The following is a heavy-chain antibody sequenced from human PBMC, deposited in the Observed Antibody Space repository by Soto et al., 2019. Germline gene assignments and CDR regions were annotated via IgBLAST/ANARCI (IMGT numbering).Heavy chain of an antibody. CDR3: ARLRPITYYDFWSGYSPEYFQH. CDR1: GYSFTSYW. V-gene: IGHV5-10-1*01. Sequence: GESLKISCKGSGYSFTSYWISWVREMPGKGLEWMGRIDPSDSYTNYSPSLQGHVTISADKSISTAYLQWSSLKASDTAMYYCARLRPITYYDFWSGYSPEYFQHWGQGTLVTVSS. D-gene: IGHD3-3*01. J-gene: IGHJ1*01. CDR2: IDPSDSYT.